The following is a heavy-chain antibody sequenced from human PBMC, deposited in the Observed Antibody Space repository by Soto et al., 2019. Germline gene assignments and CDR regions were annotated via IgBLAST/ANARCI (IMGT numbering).Heavy chain of an antibody. J-gene: IGHJ4*02. D-gene: IGHD3-22*01. CDR2: IWYDGSNK. V-gene: IGHV3-33*01. CDR3: ARESYYYDSSGYYENKPGGGYYFDY. CDR1: GFTFSSYG. Sequence: GGSLRLSCAASGFTFSSYGMHWVRQAPGKGLEWVAVIWYDGSNKYYADSVKGRFTISRDNSKNTLYLQMNSLRAEDTAVYYCARESYYYDSSGYYENKPGGGYYFDYWGQGTLVTVSS.